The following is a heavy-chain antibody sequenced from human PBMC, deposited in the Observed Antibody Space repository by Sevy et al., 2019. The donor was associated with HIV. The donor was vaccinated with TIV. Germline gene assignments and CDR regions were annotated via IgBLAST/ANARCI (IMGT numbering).Heavy chain of an antibody. CDR2: ISFDGSNK. CDR1: GLTFSNYV. V-gene: IGHV3-30*03. J-gene: IGHJ6*02. D-gene: IGHD2-8*01. Sequence: GGSLRLSCAPSGLTFSNYVIHWVRQAPGKGLEWVAVISFDGSNKYYADSVRGRFTISRDNSKNTLYLQMNSLRLDDTAVYYCARQPRYCSHGVCYSGGEYYYYYGMDVWGQGTTVTVSS. CDR3: ARQPRYCSHGVCYSGGEYYYYYGMDV.